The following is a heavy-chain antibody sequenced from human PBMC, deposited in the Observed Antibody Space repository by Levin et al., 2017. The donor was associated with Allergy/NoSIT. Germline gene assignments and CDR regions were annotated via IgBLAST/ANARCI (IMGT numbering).Heavy chain of an antibody. D-gene: IGHD3-22*01. J-gene: IGHJ3*02. Sequence: SGPTLVKPTETLTLTCTVSGFSLSNARMGVSWIRQPPGKALEWLAHIFSNDKKSYSTSLKSRLTISKDTSKSQVVLTMTNVDPVDTATYYCARIPDYYDSSAYYYFLPCAFDIWGQGTMVTVSS. CDR2: IFSNDKK. CDR1: GFSLSNARMG. CDR3: ARIPDYYDSSAYYYFLPCAFDI. V-gene: IGHV2-26*01.